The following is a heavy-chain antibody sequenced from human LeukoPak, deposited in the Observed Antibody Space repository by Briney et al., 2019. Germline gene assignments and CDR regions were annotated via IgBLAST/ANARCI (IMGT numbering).Heavy chain of an antibody. D-gene: IGHD3-10*01. CDR1: GFTFSSYE. CDR2: ISSGGSAI. CDR3: ARYSLVRGVAVWFDP. Sequence: PGGSLRLSCAASGFTFSSYEMNWVRQAPGKGLEWVSYISSGGSAIYYADSVKGRFTISRDNAKNSLYLQMNSLRAEDTAVYYCARYSLVRGVAVWFDPWGQGTLVIVSS. J-gene: IGHJ5*02. V-gene: IGHV3-48*03.